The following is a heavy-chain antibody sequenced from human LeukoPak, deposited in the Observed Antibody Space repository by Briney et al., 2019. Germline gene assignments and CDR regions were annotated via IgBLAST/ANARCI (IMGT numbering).Heavy chain of an antibody. CDR2: ISSSATYI. CDR1: GFTFSSYT. J-gene: IGHJ4*02. D-gene: IGHD4-11*01. V-gene: IGHV3-21*01. Sequence: GGSLRLSCAGSGFTFSSYTMNWVRQAPGKGLEWVSSISSSATYIYYADSVRGRFTISRDDAKNSLFLHMNSLRAEDTAVYYCATWDDYGNYVPFEYWGQGTLVTVSS. CDR3: ATWDDYGNYVPFEY.